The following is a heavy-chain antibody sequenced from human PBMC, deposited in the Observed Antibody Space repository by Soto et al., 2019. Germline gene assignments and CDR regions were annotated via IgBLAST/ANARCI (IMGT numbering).Heavy chain of an antibody. CDR3: AAETHSGYPSFDY. CDR2: MNPNSGNT. D-gene: IGHD5-12*01. J-gene: IGHJ4*02. Sequence: GASVKVSCKASGGTFSSYAISWVRQAPGQGLEWMGWMNPNSGNTGYAQKFQERVTITRDMSTSTAYMELSSLRSEDTAVYYCAAETHSGYPSFDYWGQGTLVTVSS. V-gene: IGHV1-8*03. CDR1: GGTFSSYA.